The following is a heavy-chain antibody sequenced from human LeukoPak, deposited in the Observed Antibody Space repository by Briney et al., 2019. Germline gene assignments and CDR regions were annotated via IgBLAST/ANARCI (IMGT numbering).Heavy chain of an antibody. V-gene: IGHV4-38-2*02. D-gene: IGHD3-22*01. J-gene: IGHJ4*02. CDR1: GYSISSGYY. Sequence: SETLSLTCTVSGYSISSGYYWGWIRQPPGKGLEWIGSIYHSGSTYYNPSLKSRVTISVDTSKNQFSLKLSSVTAADTAVYYWARVGYYYDSSGYYYGGDPIDYWGQGTLVTVSS. CDR2: IYHSGST. CDR3: ARVGYYYDSSGYYYGGDPIDY.